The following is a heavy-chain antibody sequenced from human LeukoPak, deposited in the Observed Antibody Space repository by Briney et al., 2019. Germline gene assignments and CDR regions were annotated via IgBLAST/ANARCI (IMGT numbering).Heavy chain of an antibody. V-gene: IGHV1-18*01. CDR3: ARDCGGDCYSRDFDY. CDR1: GYTFTSYG. CDR2: ISAYNGNT. J-gene: IGHJ4*02. D-gene: IGHD2-21*02. Sequence: ASVKVSCKASGYTFTSYGISWVRQAPGQGLEWMGWISAYNGNTNYAQKLQGRATMTTDTSTSTAYMELRSLRSDDTAVYYCARDCGGDCYSRDFDYWGQGTLVTVSS.